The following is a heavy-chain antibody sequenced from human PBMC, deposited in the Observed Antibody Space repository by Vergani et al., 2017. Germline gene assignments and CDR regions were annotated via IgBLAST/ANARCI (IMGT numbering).Heavy chain of an antibody. V-gene: IGHV4-59*01. CDR1: GGSISSYY. CDR3: ARDPRYFDWSDAFDI. D-gene: IGHD3-9*01. CDR2: IYYSGST. Sequence: QVQLQESGPGLVKPSETLSLTCTVSGGSISSYYWSWIRQPPGKGLEWIGYIYYSGSTNYNPSLKSRVTISVDTSKNQFSLKLSSVTAADTAVYYCARDPRYFDWSDAFDIWGQGTMVTVSS. J-gene: IGHJ3*02.